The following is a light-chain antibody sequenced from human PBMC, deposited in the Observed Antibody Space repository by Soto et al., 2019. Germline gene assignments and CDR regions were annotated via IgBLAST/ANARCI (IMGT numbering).Light chain of an antibody. CDR2: TVS. V-gene: IGKV2-30*01. CDR1: QSLIFDDGNTY. CDR3: MQSTHWPWT. J-gene: IGKJ1*01. Sequence: DVVMTQSPLSLPVPLGQPAAISCRSSQSLIFDDGNTYLSWFHQRPGQSPRRLIYTVSNRASGVPERFSGSGSCTDFTLKISGLEAEDVGVYYCMQSTHWPWTFGPGTKVEI.